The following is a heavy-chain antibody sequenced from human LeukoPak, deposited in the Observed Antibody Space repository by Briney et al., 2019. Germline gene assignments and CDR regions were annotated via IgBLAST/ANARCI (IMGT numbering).Heavy chain of an antibody. CDR1: GYTLTEVS. D-gene: IGHD1-26*01. V-gene: IGHV1-24*01. Sequence: VASVKVSCKVSGYTLTEVSMHWVRQAPGKGLEWMGGFDPEDGETIYAQKFQGRVTMTEDTPTDTAYMELSSLRSEDTAVYYCATDQYSGCYSIWGQGTMVTVSS. J-gene: IGHJ3*02. CDR3: ATDQYSGCYSI. CDR2: FDPEDGET.